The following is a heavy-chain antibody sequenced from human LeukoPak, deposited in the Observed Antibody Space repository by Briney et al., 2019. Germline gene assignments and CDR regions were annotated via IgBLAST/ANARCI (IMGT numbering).Heavy chain of an antibody. Sequence: SETLSLTCAVYGGSFSGYYWSWIRQPPGKGLEWIGEINHSGSTNYNPSLKSRVTISVDTSKNQFSLKLSSVTAADTAVYYCARGRGSIYCSSTSCRSEPYNWFDPWGQGTLVTVSS. D-gene: IGHD2-2*01. J-gene: IGHJ5*02. CDR1: GGSFSGYY. CDR2: INHSGST. CDR3: ARGRGSIYCSSTSCRSEPYNWFDP. V-gene: IGHV4-34*01.